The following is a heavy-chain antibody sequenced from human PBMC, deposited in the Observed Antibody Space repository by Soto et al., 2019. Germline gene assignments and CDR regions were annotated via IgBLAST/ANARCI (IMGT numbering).Heavy chain of an antibody. Sequence: QVRLQESGPGLVRPSQTLSLTCTVSGDSLSSGGYSCSWIRQLPGKGLEWIGFIYYSGSTFYNPSLRSRVTMSADASKNQISLKLSSVTAADTAVYYCAKTKTPHVRNGMDVWGQGTTVTVSS. D-gene: IGHD2-8*01. CDR3: AKTKTPHVRNGMDV. CDR2: IYYSGST. V-gene: IGHV4-31*04. CDR1: GDSLSSGGYS. J-gene: IGHJ6*02.